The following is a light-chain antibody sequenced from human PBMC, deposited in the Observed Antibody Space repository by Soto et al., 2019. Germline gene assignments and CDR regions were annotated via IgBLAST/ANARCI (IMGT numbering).Light chain of an antibody. V-gene: IGLV1-40*01. CDR3: QSYDISLHNYV. CDR2: GDN. J-gene: IGLJ1*01. CDR1: TANIGAPYD. Sequence: QSVLTQPPSLSGARGQRVSISCTGSTANIGAPYDVHWYQHLPGTAPKLLIYGDNNRPSGVPDRFSGSKSGTSASLAITRLQAEDEADYYCQSYDISLHNYVFGTGTKVTVL.